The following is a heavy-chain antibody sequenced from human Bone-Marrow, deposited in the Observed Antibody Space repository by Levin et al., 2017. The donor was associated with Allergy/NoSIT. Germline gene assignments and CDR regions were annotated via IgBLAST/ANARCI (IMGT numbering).Heavy chain of an antibody. V-gene: IGHV3-23*01. CDR3: AKVAA. CDR2: ISDSGGNT. J-gene: IGHJ4*02. Sequence: GGSLRLSCAVSGIRFSDYGMNWVRQAPGKGLEWVSSISDSGGNTYYADSVKGRFTISRDNSKSTLYLQMDSLRVEDTAVYYCAKVAAWGQGTLVTVSS. CDR1: GIRFSDYG. D-gene: IGHD6-13*01.